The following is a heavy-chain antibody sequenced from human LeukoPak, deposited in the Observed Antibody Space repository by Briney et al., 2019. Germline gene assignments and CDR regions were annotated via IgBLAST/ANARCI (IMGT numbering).Heavy chain of an antibody. CDR1: GYTFTSYD. J-gene: IGHJ6*03. CDR3: AREGMVYSSGLPGGSYYYYMDV. V-gene: IGHV1-8*01. D-gene: IGHD3-22*01. Sequence: GASVKVSCKASGYTFTSYDINWVRQATGQGLEWMGWMNPNSGNTGYAQKFQGRVTMTRNTSISTAYMELSSLRSEDTAVYYCAREGMVYSSGLPGGSYYYYMDVWGKGSTVTVSS. CDR2: MNPNSGNT.